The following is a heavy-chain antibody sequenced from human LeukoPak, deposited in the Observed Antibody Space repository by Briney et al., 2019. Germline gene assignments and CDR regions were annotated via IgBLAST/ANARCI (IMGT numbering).Heavy chain of an antibody. J-gene: IGHJ4*02. Sequence: SETLSLTCTVSGGSFSGYYWSWLRQPPGKGLEWTGYIYYSGSTNHNPSLKSRVTISVDTSKNQLSLKLSSVTAADTAVYYCAREPIVGATYFDYWGQGTLVTVSS. V-gene: IGHV4-59*01. D-gene: IGHD1-26*01. CDR1: GGSFSGYY. CDR3: AREPIVGATYFDY. CDR2: IYYSGST.